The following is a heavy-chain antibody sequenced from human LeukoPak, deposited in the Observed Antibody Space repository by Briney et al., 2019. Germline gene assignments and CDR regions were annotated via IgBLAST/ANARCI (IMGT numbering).Heavy chain of an antibody. V-gene: IGHV3-48*03. CDR1: GFTFSSYA. D-gene: IGHD3-3*01. CDR3: ARGVVMPY. J-gene: IGHJ4*02. CDR2: ISTSGDTI. Sequence: GRSLRLSCAASGFTFSSYAMHWVRQAPGKGLEWVSYISTSGDTIHHADSVKGRFTISRDNAKNSLYLQMNSLRVEDTAVYYCARGVVMPYWGQGTLVTVSS.